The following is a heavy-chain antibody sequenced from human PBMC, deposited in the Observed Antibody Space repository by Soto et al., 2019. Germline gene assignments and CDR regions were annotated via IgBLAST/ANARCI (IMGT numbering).Heavy chain of an antibody. J-gene: IGHJ3*02. CDR2: IYSGGST. V-gene: IGHV3-53*05. CDR3: ARDRDCSGGSCYSGAFAI. Sequence: GGSLRLSCAASGFTVSSNYMSWVRQAPGKGLEWVSVIYSGGSTYYADSVKGRFTISRDNSKNTLYLQMGSLRAEDMAVYYCARDRDCSGGSCYSGAFAIWGQGTMVTVSS. D-gene: IGHD2-15*01. CDR1: GFTVSSNY.